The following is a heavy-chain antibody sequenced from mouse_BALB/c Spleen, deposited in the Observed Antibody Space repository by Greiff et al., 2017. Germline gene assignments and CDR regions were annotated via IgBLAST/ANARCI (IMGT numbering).Heavy chain of an antibody. CDR3: ARGWDWYFDV. D-gene: IGHD1-1*02. V-gene: IGHV5-17*02. Sequence: EVKLVESGGGLVQPRGSRKLSCAASGFTFSSFGMHWVRQAPEKGLEWVAYISSGSSTIYYADTVKGRFTISRDNPKNTLFLQMTSLRSEDTAMYYCARGWDWYFDVWGAGTTVTVSS. CDR2: ISSGSSTI. J-gene: IGHJ1*01. CDR1: GFTFSSFG.